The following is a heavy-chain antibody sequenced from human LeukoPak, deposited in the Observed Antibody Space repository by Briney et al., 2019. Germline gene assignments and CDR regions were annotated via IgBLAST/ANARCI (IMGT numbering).Heavy chain of an antibody. CDR3: ARLRVGDGRVDY. J-gene: IGHJ4*02. Sequence: PSETLSLTCTVSGGSISSSSYYWGWIRQPPGKGLEWIGSIYYSGSTYYNPSLKSRVTISLDTSKNQFSLKLSSVTAADTAVYYCARLRVGDGRVDYWGQGTLVTVSS. D-gene: IGHD3-10*01. V-gene: IGHV4-39*01. CDR2: IYYSGST. CDR1: GGSISSSSYY.